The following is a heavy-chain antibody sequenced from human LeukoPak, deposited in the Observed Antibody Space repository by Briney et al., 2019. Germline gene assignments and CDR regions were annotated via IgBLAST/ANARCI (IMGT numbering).Heavy chain of an antibody. J-gene: IGHJ5*02. V-gene: IGHV4-59*08. CDR1: GGSISSYY. CDR2: IYYSGST. Sequence: SETLSLTCTVSGGSISSYYWSWIRQPPGKGLEWIGYIYYSGSTNYNPSLKSRVTISVDTSKNQFSLKLSSVTAADTAVYYCARHVGGVRPKNWFDPWGQGTLVTVSS. CDR3: ARHVGGVRPKNWFDP. D-gene: IGHD3-16*01.